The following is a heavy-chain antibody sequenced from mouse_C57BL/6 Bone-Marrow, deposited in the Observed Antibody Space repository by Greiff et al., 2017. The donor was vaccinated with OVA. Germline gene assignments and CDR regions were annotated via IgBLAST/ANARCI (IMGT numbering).Heavy chain of an antibody. D-gene: IGHD2-4*01. V-gene: IGHV5-16*01. CDR1: GFTFSDYY. CDR2: INYDGSST. J-gene: IGHJ1*03. Sequence: EVKVVESEGGLVQPGSSMKLSCTASGFTFSDYYMAWVRQVPEKGLEWVANINYDGSSTYYLDSLKSRFIISRDNAKNILYLQMSSLKSEDTATYYCARAGLRDWYFDVWGTGTTVTVSS. CDR3: ARAGLRDWYFDV.